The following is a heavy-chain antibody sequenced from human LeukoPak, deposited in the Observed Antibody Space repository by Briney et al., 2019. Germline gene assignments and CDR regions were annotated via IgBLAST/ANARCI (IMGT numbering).Heavy chain of an antibody. D-gene: IGHD6-19*01. Sequence: ASVKVSCKASGGTFSSYGISWVRQAPGQGLEWMGWISAYNGNTNYAQKLQGRVTMTTDTSTSTAYMELRSLRSDDTAVYYCARAKAVAGYDFFDYWGQGTLVTVSS. V-gene: IGHV1-18*01. J-gene: IGHJ4*02. CDR2: ISAYNGNT. CDR3: ARAKAVAGYDFFDY. CDR1: GGTFSSYG.